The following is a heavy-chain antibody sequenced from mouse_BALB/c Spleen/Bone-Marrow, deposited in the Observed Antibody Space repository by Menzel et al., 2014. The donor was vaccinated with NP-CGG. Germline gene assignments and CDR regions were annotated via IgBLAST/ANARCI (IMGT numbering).Heavy chain of an antibody. Sequence: EVKLVESGPELVKPGASVKISCKASGYSFTGYFMNWVMQSHGKSLEWIGRINPYNGDTFYNQKFKGKAILTVDKPSSTAHMELRSLASEDSAVYYCARGDYRFDEGYFDCWGQGTSLTVSS. CDR1: GYSFTGYF. D-gene: IGHD2-14*01. CDR3: ARGDYRFDEGYFDC. CDR2: INPYNGDT. J-gene: IGHJ2*02. V-gene: IGHV1-20*02.